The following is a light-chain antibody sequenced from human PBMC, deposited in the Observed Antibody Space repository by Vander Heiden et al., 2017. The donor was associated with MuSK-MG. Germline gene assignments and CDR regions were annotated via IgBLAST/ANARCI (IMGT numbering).Light chain of an antibody. Sequence: DTQMTPSPSSLSASVGDRVTITCRASQSISSYLNPYQQKPVKAPKLLIYAASSLQSGVPSRFTGTGSGTDFTLTISSLQPEDFATYYSQQRDSTPLTFGGGTKVEIK. J-gene: IGKJ4*01. V-gene: IGKV1-39*01. CDR1: QSISSY. CDR2: AAS. CDR3: QQRDSTPLT.